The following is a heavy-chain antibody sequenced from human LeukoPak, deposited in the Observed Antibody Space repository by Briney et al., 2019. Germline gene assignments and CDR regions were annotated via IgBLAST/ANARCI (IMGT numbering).Heavy chain of an antibody. CDR2: IRSKAYGETT. Sequence: GGSLRLSCTTSGFTFGDYAMSWVRQAPGKGLEWVGFIRSKAYGETTEYAASVQGRFTISRDDSKSIAYPQMNSLKTEDTAVYYCTRTSGYFDWLSRFDYWGQGTLVTVSS. CDR1: GFTFGDYA. V-gene: IGHV3-49*04. J-gene: IGHJ4*02. D-gene: IGHD3-9*01. CDR3: TRTSGYFDWLSRFDY.